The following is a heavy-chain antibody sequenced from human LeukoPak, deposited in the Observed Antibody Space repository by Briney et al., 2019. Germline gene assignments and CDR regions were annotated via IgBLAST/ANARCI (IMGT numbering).Heavy chain of an antibody. V-gene: IGHV1-18*01. Sequence: PAASVKVSCKASGGTFSSYAISWVRQAPGQGLEWMGWISAYNGNTNYAQKLQGRVTMTTDTSTSTAYMELRSLRSDDTAVYYCARDTPGDIVVVPADYWGQGTLVTVSS. CDR2: ISAYNGNT. J-gene: IGHJ4*02. CDR3: ARDTPGDIVVVPADY. D-gene: IGHD2-2*01. CDR1: GGTFSSYA.